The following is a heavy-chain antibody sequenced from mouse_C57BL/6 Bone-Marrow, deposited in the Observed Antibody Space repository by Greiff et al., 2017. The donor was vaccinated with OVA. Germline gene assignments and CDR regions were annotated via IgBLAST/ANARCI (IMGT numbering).Heavy chain of an antibody. Sequence: EVKLMESGGGLVQPGGSLSLSCAASGFTFTDYYMSWVRQPPGKALEWLGFIRNKANGYTTEYSASVKGRFTISRDNSQNILYLQMNALRAEDSATYYCARSHPYCSNYEGFFDYWGQGTTLTVSS. D-gene: IGHD2-5*01. CDR3: ARSHPYCSNYEGFFDY. CDR1: GFTFTDYY. J-gene: IGHJ2*01. CDR2: IRNKANGYTT. V-gene: IGHV7-3*01.